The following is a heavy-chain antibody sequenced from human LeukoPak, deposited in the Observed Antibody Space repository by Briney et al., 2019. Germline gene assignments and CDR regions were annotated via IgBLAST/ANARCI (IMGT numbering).Heavy chain of an antibody. CDR1: GFTFSSYA. J-gene: IGHJ1*01. V-gene: IGHV3-23*01. D-gene: IGHD3-22*01. Sequence: PGGSLRLSCAASGFTFSSYAMSWVRQAPGKELEWVSAISGSGGSTYYADSVKGRFTISRDNAKNSLYLQMNSLRAEDTALYYCAKDSHYDSSTYFQHWGQGTLVTVSS. CDR3: AKDSHYDSSTYFQH. CDR2: ISGSGGST.